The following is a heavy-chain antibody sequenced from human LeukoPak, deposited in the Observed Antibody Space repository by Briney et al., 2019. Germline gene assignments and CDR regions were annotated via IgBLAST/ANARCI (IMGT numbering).Heavy chain of an antibody. D-gene: IGHD6-6*01. CDR3: ARGPNSNWSGLDF. Sequence: GGSLRLSCAASGFPFNAYWMTWVRQAPGKGLVWVSRISPTGSTTSYADSVKGRFIVSRDNAKNTLYLQVNNLRAEDTAVYYCARGPNSNWSGLDFWGQGTLLTVSS. CDR1: GFPFNAYW. CDR2: ISPTGSTT. J-gene: IGHJ4*02. V-gene: IGHV3-74*01.